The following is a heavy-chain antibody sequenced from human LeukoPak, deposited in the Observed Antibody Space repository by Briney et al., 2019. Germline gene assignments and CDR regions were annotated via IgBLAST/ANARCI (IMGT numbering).Heavy chain of an antibody. CDR3: ARVAAAGRIYYYYYYMDV. J-gene: IGHJ6*03. CDR1: GFTFSSYS. Sequence: GGSLRLSCAASGFTFSSYSMSWVRQAPGKGLELVSSISSSSSYIYYADSVKGRFTISRDNAKNSLYLQMNSLRAEDTAVYYCARVAAAGRIYYYYYYMDVWGKGTTVTVSS. V-gene: IGHV3-21*01. D-gene: IGHD6-13*01. CDR2: ISSSSSYI.